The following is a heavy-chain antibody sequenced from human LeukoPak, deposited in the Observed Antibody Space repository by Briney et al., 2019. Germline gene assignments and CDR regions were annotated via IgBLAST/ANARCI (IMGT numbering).Heavy chain of an antibody. CDR1: GGSISSYY. Sequence: SETLSLTCTVSGGSISSYYWSWIRQPPGKGLEWIGYIYYSGSTNYNPSLKSRVTISVDTSKNQFSLKLSSVTAADTAVYYCARHGPYYDSSGYYYATRNRFDPWGQGTLVTVSS. CDR3: ARHGPYYDSSGYYYATRNRFDP. D-gene: IGHD3-22*01. V-gene: IGHV4-59*08. J-gene: IGHJ5*02. CDR2: IYYSGST.